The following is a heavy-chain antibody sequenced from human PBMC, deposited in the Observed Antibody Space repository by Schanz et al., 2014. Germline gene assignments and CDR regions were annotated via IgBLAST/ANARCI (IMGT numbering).Heavy chain of an antibody. CDR1: GSIFSKLL. Sequence: QVQLVQSGAEVKKPGASVKVSCKVSGSIFSKLLMHWVRQGPAKGLEWMGGFDPKKGEAIYAQKFQGRVTMTEDTSTGTAYMELRSLTSEDTAVYYCVTEKRMESGTWAKAFDIWGQGTWVTVSS. V-gene: IGHV1-24*01. CDR2: FDPKKGEA. J-gene: IGHJ3*02. CDR3: VTEKRMESGTWAKAFDI. D-gene: IGHD3-3*01.